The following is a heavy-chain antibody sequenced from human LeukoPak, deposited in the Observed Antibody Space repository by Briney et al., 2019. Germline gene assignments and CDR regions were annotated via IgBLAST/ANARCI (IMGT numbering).Heavy chain of an antibody. CDR3: ASNRRSGYYVLDAFDI. D-gene: IGHD3-3*01. CDR2: IWYDGSNK. CDR1: GFTFSSYG. Sequence: GGSLRLSCAASGFTFSSYGMHWVRQAPGKGLEWVAVIWYDGSNKYYADSVKGRFTISRDNSKNTLYLQMNSLRAEDTAVYYCASNRRSGYYVLDAFDIWGQGTMVTVSS. V-gene: IGHV3-33*01. J-gene: IGHJ3*02.